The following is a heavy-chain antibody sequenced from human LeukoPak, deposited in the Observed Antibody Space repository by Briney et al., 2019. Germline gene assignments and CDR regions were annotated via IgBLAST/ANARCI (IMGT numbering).Heavy chain of an antibody. CDR2: ISAYNGNT. Sequence: APVMVSCKASGYTFTSYGITWVRQAPGQGLEWMGWISAYNGNTNYAQKLQGRVTMTTDTSTSTAYMELRSLRSDDTAVYYCARIRSDYDFWSGYRPFDYWGQGTLVTVSS. CDR3: ARIRSDYDFWSGYRPFDY. D-gene: IGHD3-3*01. CDR1: GYTFTSYG. V-gene: IGHV1-18*01. J-gene: IGHJ4*02.